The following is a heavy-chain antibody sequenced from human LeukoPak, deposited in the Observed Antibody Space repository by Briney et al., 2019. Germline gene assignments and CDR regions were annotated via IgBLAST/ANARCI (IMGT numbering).Heavy chain of an antibody. J-gene: IGHJ4*02. CDR2: ISPGDSDT. D-gene: IGHD5-18*01. CDR3: ARSRYRYGQDFEY. Sequence: GESLKISCKGSGYIFTTYWIGWVRQMPGKGLEWMGIISPGDSDTRYSPSFQGLVTISADKSIITAYLQWSSLKASDTAMYYCARSRYRYGQDFEYWGQGTLVTVSS. CDR1: GYIFTTYW. V-gene: IGHV5-51*01.